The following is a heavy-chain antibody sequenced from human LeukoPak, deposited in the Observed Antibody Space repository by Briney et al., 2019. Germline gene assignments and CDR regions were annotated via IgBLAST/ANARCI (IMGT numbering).Heavy chain of an antibody. CDR3: AAYYYDTHRGAFAI. D-gene: IGHD3-22*01. Sequence: GGSLRLSCAASGFYFSSYAMTWVRQAPGKGLEWVSTIDHSGSSTYYADSVKGRFTISRDNSKNTLYLQMNSLRAEDTAVYYCAAYYYDTHRGAFAIWGQGTMVPVSS. CDR1: GFYFSSYA. V-gene: IGHV3-23*05. CDR2: IDHSGSST. J-gene: IGHJ3*02.